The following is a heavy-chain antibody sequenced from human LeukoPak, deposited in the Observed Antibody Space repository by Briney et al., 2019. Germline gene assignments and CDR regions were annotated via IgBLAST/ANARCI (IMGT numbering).Heavy chain of an antibody. Sequence: GGSLRLSCAASGFIFSSYAMSWVRQAPGKGLEWVSAISGSGGSTYYADSVKGRFTISRDNSKNTLYLQMNSLRAEDTAVYYCAKFLPTHIVVANYYFDYWGQGTLVTVSS. D-gene: IGHD2-21*01. CDR3: AKFLPTHIVVANYYFDY. J-gene: IGHJ4*02. V-gene: IGHV3-23*01. CDR2: ISGSGGST. CDR1: GFIFSSYA.